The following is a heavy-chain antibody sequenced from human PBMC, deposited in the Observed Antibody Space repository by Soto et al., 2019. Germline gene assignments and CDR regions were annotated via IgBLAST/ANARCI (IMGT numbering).Heavy chain of an antibody. Sequence: QVHLQESGPGLVKPSETLSLTCAVSGASIGSGGWWSWVRQPPGKGLEWIAEIIHDGNTNYSPSLKSRVTISVDKSQNQFSLNVYSVTAADTAVYYCARHEGWTGPDQWGQGTLVTVSS. CDR3: ARHEGWTGPDQ. CDR2: IIHDGNT. D-gene: IGHD2-8*02. CDR1: GASIGSGGW. J-gene: IGHJ5*02. V-gene: IGHV4-4*02.